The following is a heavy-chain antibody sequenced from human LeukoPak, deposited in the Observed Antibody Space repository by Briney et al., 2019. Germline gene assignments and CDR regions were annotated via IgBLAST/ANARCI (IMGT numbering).Heavy chain of an antibody. Sequence: ASVKVSCKASGYTFTSYDINWVRQATGQGLEWMGWMNPNSGNTGYAQKFQGRVTMTRNTSISTAYMELGSLKSEDTAVYYCARDPSGWYWFDPWGQGTLVTVSS. J-gene: IGHJ5*02. D-gene: IGHD6-19*01. CDR2: MNPNSGNT. V-gene: IGHV1-8*01. CDR3: ARDPSGWYWFDP. CDR1: GYTFTSYD.